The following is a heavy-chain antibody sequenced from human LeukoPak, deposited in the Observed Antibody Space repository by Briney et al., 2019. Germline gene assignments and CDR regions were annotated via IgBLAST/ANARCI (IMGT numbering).Heavy chain of an antibody. V-gene: IGHV3-23*01. CDR2: ISGSGGST. CDR1: GFTFSSYA. J-gene: IGHJ3*02. D-gene: IGHD3-16*02. Sequence: GGSLRLSCAASGFTFSSYAMSWVRQAPGKGLEWVSTISGSGGSTYYADSVKGRFTISRDNAKNSLYLQMNSLRAEDTAVYYCARDRDYDYVWGSYRPYAFDIWGQGTMVTVSS. CDR3: ARDRDYDYVWGSYRPYAFDI.